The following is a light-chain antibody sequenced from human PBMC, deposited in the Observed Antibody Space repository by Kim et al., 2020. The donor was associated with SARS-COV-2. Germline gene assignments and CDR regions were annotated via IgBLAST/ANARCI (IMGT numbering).Light chain of an antibody. CDR2: GAS. CDR1: QIVSSSY. V-gene: IGKV3-20*01. Sequence: SPGERATLSCKAIQIVSSSYLAWYQQKPGQAPRLLIYGASSRATGIPDRFSGSGSGTDFTLTISRLEPEDFAVYFCQQYGRSPFTFGPGTKVDIK. J-gene: IGKJ3*01. CDR3: QQYGRSPFT.